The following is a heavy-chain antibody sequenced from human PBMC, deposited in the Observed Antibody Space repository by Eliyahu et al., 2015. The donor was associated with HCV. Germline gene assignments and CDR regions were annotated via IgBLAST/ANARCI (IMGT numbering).Heavy chain of an antibody. D-gene: IGHD2-2*01. CDR1: GGTFSSYA. CDR3: ARTDCSSTSCYYYFDY. Sequence: QVQLVQSGAEVKKPGSSVKVSCKASGGTFSSYAISWVRQAPGQGLEWMGRIIPILGIANYAQKFQGRVTITADKSTSTAYMELSSLRSEDTAVYYCARTDCSSTSCYYYFDYWGQGTLVTVSS. J-gene: IGHJ4*02. V-gene: IGHV1-69*04. CDR2: IIPILGIA.